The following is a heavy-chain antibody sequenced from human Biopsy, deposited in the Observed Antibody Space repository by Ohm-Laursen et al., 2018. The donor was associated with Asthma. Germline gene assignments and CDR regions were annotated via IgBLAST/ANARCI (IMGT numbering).Heavy chain of an antibody. V-gene: IGHV2-70*04. J-gene: IGHJ4*02. CDR3: TRHNDY. CDR1: GFSISYRGMG. CDR2: IDWEEDK. Sequence: TQTLTLTCTFSGFSISYRGMGVSWIRQPPGKALEWLARIDWEEDKFYSTSLRTRLTISKGSSEDQVVLTMTNMGPVDTATYYCTRHNDYWGPGILVTVSS. D-gene: IGHD1-14*01.